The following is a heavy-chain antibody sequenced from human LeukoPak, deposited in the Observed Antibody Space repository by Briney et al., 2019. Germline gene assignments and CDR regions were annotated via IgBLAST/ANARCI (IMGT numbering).Heavy chain of an antibody. Sequence: SVKVSCKASGYTFTAYYIHWLRQAPGQGLEWMGRIIPILGIPNYAQKLQGRVTITADKSTSTAYMELSSLRSEDTAVYYCARAYYYDSSGFFDYWGQGTLVADPS. D-gene: IGHD3-22*01. J-gene: IGHJ4*02. CDR2: IIPILGIP. V-gene: IGHV1-69*02. CDR3: ARAYYYDSSGFFDY. CDR1: GYTFTAYY.